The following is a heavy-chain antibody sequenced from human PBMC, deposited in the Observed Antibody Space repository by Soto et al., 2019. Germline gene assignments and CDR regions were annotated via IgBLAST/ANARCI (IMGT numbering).Heavy chain of an antibody. D-gene: IGHD3-16*01. CDR1: GFSFSSHS. CDR2: ISSASATM. Sequence: EVQLVESGGDLIQPGGSLRLSCSASGFSFSSHSMNWVRQAPGKGLEWISYISSASATMYYADSVKGRFTISRDNAKNSLYLQMSSLRAEDTAVYYCAKGRGRPSWGQGTLVTVSS. CDR3: AKGRGRPS. V-gene: IGHV3-48*01. J-gene: IGHJ5*02.